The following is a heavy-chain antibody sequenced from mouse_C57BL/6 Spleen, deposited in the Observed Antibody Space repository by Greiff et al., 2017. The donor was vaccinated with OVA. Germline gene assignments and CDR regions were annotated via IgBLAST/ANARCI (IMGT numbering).Heavy chain of an antibody. D-gene: IGHD2-4*01. CDR1: GFTFSDYY. CDR3: ARGEYDVRYYAMDY. J-gene: IGHJ4*01. CDR2: INYDGSST. Sequence: EVMLVESEGGLVQPGSSMKLSCTASGFTFSDYYMAWVRQVPEKGLEWVANINYDGSSTYYLDSLKSRFIISRDNAKNILYLQMSSLKSEDTATYYCARGEYDVRYYAMDYWGQGTSVTVSS. V-gene: IGHV5-16*01.